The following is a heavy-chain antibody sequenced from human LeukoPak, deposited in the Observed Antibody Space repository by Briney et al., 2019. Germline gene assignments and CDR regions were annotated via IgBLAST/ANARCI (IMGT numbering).Heavy chain of an antibody. CDR1: GFTFSSYS. V-gene: IGHV3-48*01. CDR2: ISSSSSTI. D-gene: IGHD2-2*01. J-gene: IGHJ5*02. Sequence: GGSLRPSCAASGFTFSSYSMNWVRQAPGKGLEWVSYISSSSSTIYYADSVKGRFTISRDNAKNSLYLQMNSLRAEDTAVYYCARDSPRLPARGWFDPWGQGTLVTVSS. CDR3: ARDSPRLPARGWFDP.